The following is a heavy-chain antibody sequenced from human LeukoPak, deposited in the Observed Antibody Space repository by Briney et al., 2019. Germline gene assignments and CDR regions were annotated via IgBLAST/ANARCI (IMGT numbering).Heavy chain of an antibody. Sequence: SETLSLTCAVYGGSFSGYYWSWIRQPPGKGLEWIGEINHSGNTNYNPSLKSRVTISVDTSKNQFSLKLGSVTAADTAVYYCARETRIGVAGHYYFDYWGQGTLATVSS. D-gene: IGHD6-19*01. CDR1: GGSFSGYY. CDR2: INHSGNT. CDR3: ARETRIGVAGHYYFDY. J-gene: IGHJ4*02. V-gene: IGHV4-34*01.